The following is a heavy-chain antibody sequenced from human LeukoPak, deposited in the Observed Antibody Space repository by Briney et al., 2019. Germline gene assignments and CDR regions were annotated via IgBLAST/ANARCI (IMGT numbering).Heavy chain of an antibody. Sequence: GGSLRLSCAASGFTFSTYWMYWVRQAPGKGLEWVSAISSSSSYIYYADSVKGRFTISRDNAKNSLYLQVNSLRAEDTAVYYCARGLWTAHYYYYYGMDVWGQGTTVTVSS. CDR3: ARGLWTAHYYYYYGMDV. CDR2: ISSSSSYI. D-gene: IGHD3/OR15-3a*01. J-gene: IGHJ6*02. CDR1: GFTFSTYW. V-gene: IGHV3-21*01.